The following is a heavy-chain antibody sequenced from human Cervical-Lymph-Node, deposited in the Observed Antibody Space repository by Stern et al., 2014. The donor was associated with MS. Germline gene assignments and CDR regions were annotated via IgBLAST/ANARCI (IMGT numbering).Heavy chain of an antibody. CDR3: ATSTASDAFDI. V-gene: IGHV3-33*01. Sequence: VQLMESGGGVVKPGRSLRLSCVASGLTFSTSVMRWVRQAQGPGLEWVALVWNDGSKEHFTESMKARFSTSRDTAKNTLHLQMSSLRAEDTAVYFCATSTASDAFDIWGQGTLVTVSS. CDR2: VWNDGSKE. D-gene: IGHD2/OR15-2a*01. J-gene: IGHJ3*02. CDR1: GLTFSTSV.